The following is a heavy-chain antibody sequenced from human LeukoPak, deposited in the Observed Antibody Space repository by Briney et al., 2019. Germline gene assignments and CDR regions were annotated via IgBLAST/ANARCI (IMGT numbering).Heavy chain of an antibody. Sequence: GGSLRLSCAASGFTFSSYGMHWVRQAPGKGLEWVAVISYDGSNKYYADSVKGRFTISRDNSKNTLYLQMNSLRAEDTAVYYCARRYCSGGICYSHFDYWGQGTLVTVSS. CDR2: ISYDGSNK. V-gene: IGHV3-30*03. CDR1: GFTFSSYG. D-gene: IGHD2-15*01. CDR3: ARRYCSGGICYSHFDY. J-gene: IGHJ4*02.